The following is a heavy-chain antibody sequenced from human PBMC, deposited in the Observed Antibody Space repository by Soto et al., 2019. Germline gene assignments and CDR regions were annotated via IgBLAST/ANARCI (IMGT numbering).Heavy chain of an antibody. CDR1: GGTFSSYA. J-gene: IGHJ6*02. Sequence: QVQLVQSGAEVKKPGSSVKVSCKASGGTFSSYAISWVRQAPGQGLEWMGGIIHIFGTVNYAQKFQGRVTITADESTSTAYMELSSLRSEDTAVYYCARHDCISSSCYYYYYYGMDVWGQGTTVTVSS. D-gene: IGHD2-2*01. CDR2: IIHIFGTV. CDR3: ARHDCISSSCYYYYYYGMDV. V-gene: IGHV1-69*12.